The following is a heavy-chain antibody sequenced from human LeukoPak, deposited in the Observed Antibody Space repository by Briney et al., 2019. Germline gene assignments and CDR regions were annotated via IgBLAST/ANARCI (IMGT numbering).Heavy chain of an antibody. CDR1: GFTFSSYW. Sequence: GGSLRLSCAASGFTFSSYWMSWVRQAPGKGLEWVANIKQDGSEKYYVDSVKGRFTISRDNAKNSLYLQMNSLRAEDTAVYYCARIRYFDWLLYGGGFDYWGQGTMVTVSS. J-gene: IGHJ4*02. V-gene: IGHV3-7*01. D-gene: IGHD3-9*01. CDR3: ARIRYFDWLLYGGGFDY. CDR2: IKQDGSEK.